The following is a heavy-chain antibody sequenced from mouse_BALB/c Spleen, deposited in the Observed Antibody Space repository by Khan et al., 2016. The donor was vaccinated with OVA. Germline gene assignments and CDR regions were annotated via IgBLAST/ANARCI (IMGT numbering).Heavy chain of an antibody. Sequence: EVKVEESGGGLVKPGGSLKLSCAASGFAFSSYDMSWVRQTPEKRLEWVAYISSGGGITYYPDTVKGRFTISRDNAKNTLYLQMNSLKSEDTAMYYCERRLDNWFAYWGQGTLVTVSA. V-gene: IGHV5-12-1*01. CDR2: ISSGGGIT. CDR3: ERRLDNWFAY. D-gene: IGHD2-10*02. CDR1: GFAFSSYD. J-gene: IGHJ3*01.